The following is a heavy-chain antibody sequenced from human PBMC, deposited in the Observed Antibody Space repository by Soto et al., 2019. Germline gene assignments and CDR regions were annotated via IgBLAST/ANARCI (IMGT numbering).Heavy chain of an antibody. CDR3: ASGQQLVRNY. CDR1: GGSISSGDYY. J-gene: IGHJ4*02. Sequence: PSETLSLTCTVSGGSISSGDYYWSWIRQPPGKGLEWIGYIYHSGSTYYNPSLKSRVTISVDRSKNQFSLKLSSVTAADTAVYYCASGQQLVRNYWGQGTLVTVS. CDR2: IYHSGST. V-gene: IGHV4-30-2*01. D-gene: IGHD6-13*01.